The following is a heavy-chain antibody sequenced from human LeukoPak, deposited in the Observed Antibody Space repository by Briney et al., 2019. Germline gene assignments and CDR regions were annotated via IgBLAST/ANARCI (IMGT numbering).Heavy chain of an antibody. V-gene: IGHV4-30-4*08. CDR1: GGSISSGDYY. J-gene: IGHJ5*02. CDR2: IYYSGST. CDR3: ARESPVDNWFDP. Sequence: SQTLSLTCTVSGGSISSGDYYWSWIRQPPGKGLEWIGYIYYSGSTYYNPSLKSRVTILVDTSKNQFSLKLSSVTAADTAVYYCARESPVDNWFDPWGQGTLVTVSS.